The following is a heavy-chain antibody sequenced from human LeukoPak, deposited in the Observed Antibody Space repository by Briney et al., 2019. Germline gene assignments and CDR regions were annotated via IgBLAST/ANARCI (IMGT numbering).Heavy chain of an antibody. CDR1: GFTFDDYA. J-gene: IGHJ4*02. CDR3: AKGPYYYDSSGYPPDY. V-gene: IGHV3-9*01. D-gene: IGHD3-22*01. Sequence: PGGSLRLSCAASGFTFDDYAMHWVRQVPGKGLEWVSGISWNSGSIGYADSVKGRFTISRDNAKNSLYLQMNSLRAEDTALYYCAKGPYYYDSSGYPPDYWGQGTLVTVSS. CDR2: ISWNSGSI.